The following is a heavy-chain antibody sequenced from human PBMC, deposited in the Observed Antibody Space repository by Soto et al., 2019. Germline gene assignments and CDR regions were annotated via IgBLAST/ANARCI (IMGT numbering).Heavy chain of an antibody. CDR1: GGSISSYY. J-gene: IGHJ4*02. CDR3: ARHASVVEGLNFDY. V-gene: IGHV4-59*08. Sequence: SETLSLTCTVSGGSISSYYWSWIRQPPGKGLEWIGYIYYSGSTNYNPSLKSRVTISVDTSKNQFSLKLSSVTAADTAVYYCARHASVVEGLNFDYWGQGTLVTVSS. D-gene: IGHD3-16*01. CDR2: IYYSGST.